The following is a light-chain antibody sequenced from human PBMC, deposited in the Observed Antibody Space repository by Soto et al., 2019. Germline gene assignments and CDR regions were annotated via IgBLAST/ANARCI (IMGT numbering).Light chain of an antibody. Sequence: EIVLTQSPGTLSLSPGERATLSCRASQTISSNLAWYQQKPGQAPRLLMFRTSTRATGIPARFSGSGSGTEFNITISSLQSEDSAVYYCQQYNNWPRATCGGGTKVDIK. CDR3: QQYNNWPRAT. V-gene: IGKV3-15*01. CDR2: RTS. CDR1: QTISSN. J-gene: IGKJ4*01.